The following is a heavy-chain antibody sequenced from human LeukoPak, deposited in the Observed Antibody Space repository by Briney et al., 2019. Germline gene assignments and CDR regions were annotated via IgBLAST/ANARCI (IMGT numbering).Heavy chain of an antibody. Sequence: SETLSLTCTVSGGSISSGGYYWSWIRQHPGKGLEWIGYIYYSGSTYYNPSLKSRVTISVDTSKNQFSLKLSSVTAADTAVYCCARDLIGIHGYYMDVWGKGTTVTVSS. J-gene: IGHJ6*03. CDR1: GGSISSGGYY. CDR2: IYYSGST. CDR3: ARDLIGIHGYYMDV. D-gene: IGHD2/OR15-2a*01. V-gene: IGHV4-31*03.